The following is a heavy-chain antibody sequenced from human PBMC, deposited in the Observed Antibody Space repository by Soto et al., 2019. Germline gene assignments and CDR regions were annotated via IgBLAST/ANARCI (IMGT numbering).Heavy chain of an antibody. CDR1: GFTFSGGYW. D-gene: IGHD3-10*01. CDR2: ISGSGGST. Sequence: GGSLRLSCAVSGFTFSGGYWMKWVRQAPGKGLEWVSAISGSGGSTYYADSVKGRFTISRDNSKNTLYLQMNSLRAEDTAVYYCAKVGLPLTMVRGVLDYWGQGTLVTVSS. CDR3: AKVGLPLTMVRGVLDY. V-gene: IGHV3-23*01. J-gene: IGHJ4*02.